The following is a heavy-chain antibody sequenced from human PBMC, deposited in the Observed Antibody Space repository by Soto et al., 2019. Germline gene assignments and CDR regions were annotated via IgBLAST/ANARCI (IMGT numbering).Heavy chain of an antibody. CDR2: IQYRGTT. D-gene: IGHD6-13*01. CDR3: VLVWGAADPLFVY. Sequence: SETLSLTCTVSDDSITSDAYYWGLIRQPPGKGLEWIGTIQYRGTTYYNPSLKSRVTISLDTSRTQYSLSLSSVTAADTAVYFVVLVWGAADPLFVYWGPGALVTVSS. V-gene: IGHV4-39*03. J-gene: IGHJ4*02. CDR1: DDSITSDAYY.